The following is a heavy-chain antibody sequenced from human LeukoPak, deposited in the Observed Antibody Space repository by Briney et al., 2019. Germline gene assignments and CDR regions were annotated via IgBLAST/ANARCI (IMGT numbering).Heavy chain of an antibody. V-gene: IGHV3-11*06. CDR1: GFTFSDHY. Sequence: NSGGSLRLSCEVSGFTFSDHYMSWIRQAPGKRLEWVSYISSGSTYTNYADSVEGRFTTSRDNAKNSLYLQLNSLRAEDTAVYYCATTSIGNWLPRPPSYWGQGTLVTVSS. D-gene: IGHD1-1*01. CDR2: ISSGSTYT. CDR3: ATTSIGNWLPRPPSY. J-gene: IGHJ4*02.